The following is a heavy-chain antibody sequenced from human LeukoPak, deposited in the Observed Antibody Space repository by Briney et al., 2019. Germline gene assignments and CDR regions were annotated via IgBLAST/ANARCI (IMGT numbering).Heavy chain of an antibody. J-gene: IGHJ3*01. CDR1: GFTSSTAW. CDR3: VAYKFLLSWPAFDF. D-gene: IGHD6-13*01. CDR2: MRQDGSDK. V-gene: IGHV3-7*01. Sequence: GGSLTLSCAVSGFTSSTAWLTWVRQAPGKGLEWVADMRQDGSDKYYVDSVKGRFFISGDIAKNSVSLHMNRLSVEDTAVYYCVAYKFLLSWPAFDFWGRGKMATVSS.